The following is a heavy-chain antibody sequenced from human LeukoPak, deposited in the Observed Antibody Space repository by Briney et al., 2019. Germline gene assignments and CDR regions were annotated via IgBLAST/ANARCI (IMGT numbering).Heavy chain of an antibody. Sequence: SETLSLTGAVSGESLSGYYWSWIRQPPGKGLEWIGYIYYSGSINYNPSLKSRVTISVDTSKNQFSLKLSSVTAADTAVYYCARVVVVPAATGGCWFDPWGQGTLVTVSS. V-gene: IGHV4-59*01. J-gene: IGHJ5*02. CDR1: GESLSGYY. D-gene: IGHD2-2*01. CDR3: ARVVVVPAATGGCWFDP. CDR2: IYYSGSI.